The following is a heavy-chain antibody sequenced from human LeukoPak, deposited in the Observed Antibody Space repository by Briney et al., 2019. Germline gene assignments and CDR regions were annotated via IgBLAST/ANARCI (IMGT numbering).Heavy chain of an antibody. CDR3: ARAGWIITSGIDY. Sequence: SETLSLTCAVSGYSISRGYYWALIRQPPGKGLEWIGTVYHTGSTYYNPSLDSRVTISVDTSENEFSLNLKSVTAADTAVYYCARAGWIITSGIDYWGQGALVTVSS. D-gene: IGHD3-10*01. V-gene: IGHV4-38-2*01. CDR1: GYSISRGYY. J-gene: IGHJ4*02. CDR2: VYHTGST.